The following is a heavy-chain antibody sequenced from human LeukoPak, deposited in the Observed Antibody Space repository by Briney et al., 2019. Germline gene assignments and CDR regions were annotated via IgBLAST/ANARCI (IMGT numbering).Heavy chain of an antibody. D-gene: IGHD3-3*01. V-gene: IGHV3-33*06. CDR1: GFTFNTHG. CDR2: IWFDGSVK. Sequence: RGSLRLSCAASGFTFNTHGMHWVRQAPGKGLEWVAAIWFDGSVKHYSDAVKGRFTISRDNSLNTLYLQMNSLRVEDTAIYYCAKDTAVQFLEPAFWGQGTLVTVSS. CDR3: AKDTAVQFLEPAF. J-gene: IGHJ4*02.